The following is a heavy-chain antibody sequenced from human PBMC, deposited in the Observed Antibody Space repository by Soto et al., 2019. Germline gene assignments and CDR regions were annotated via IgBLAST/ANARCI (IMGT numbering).Heavy chain of an antibody. CDR2: IWYDGSNK. Sequence: HPGGSLRLSCAASGFTFSSYGMHWVRQAPGKGLEWVAVIWYDGSNKYYADSVKGRFTISRDNSKNTLYLQMNSLRAEDTAVYYCARDIGGYCSSTSCYEISVGMDVWGQGTTVTVSS. J-gene: IGHJ6*02. CDR1: GFTFSSYG. D-gene: IGHD2-2*01. CDR3: ARDIGGYCSSTSCYEISVGMDV. V-gene: IGHV3-33*01.